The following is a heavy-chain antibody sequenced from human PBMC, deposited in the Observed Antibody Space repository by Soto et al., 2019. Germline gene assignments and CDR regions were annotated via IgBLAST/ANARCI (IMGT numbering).Heavy chain of an antibody. CDR2: IYYSGST. CDR3: ARLCLSHAVVVPAAIRRGGNYYYGMDV. D-gene: IGHD2-2*01. CDR1: GGSISSSSYY. J-gene: IGHJ6*02. Sequence: SETLSLTCTVSGGSISSSSYYWGWIRQPPGKGLEWIGSIYYSGSTYYNPSLKSRVTISVDTSKNQFSLKLSSVTAADTAVYYCARLCLSHAVVVPAAIRRGGNYYYGMDVWGQGTTVTVSS. V-gene: IGHV4-39*01.